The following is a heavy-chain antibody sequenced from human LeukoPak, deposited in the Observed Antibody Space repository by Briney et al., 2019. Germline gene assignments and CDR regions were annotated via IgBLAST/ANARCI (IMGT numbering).Heavy chain of an antibody. Sequence: GGSLRLSCAASGFTFSSYEMNWVRQAPGKGLEWVSYISSSSSTIYYADSVKGRFTISRDNAKNSLYLQMNSLRAEDTAVYYCAGGGGYYYYYYMDVWGKGTTVTVSS. V-gene: IGHV3-48*01. CDR2: ISSSSSTI. CDR3: AGGGGYYYYYYMDV. J-gene: IGHJ6*03. CDR1: GFTFSSYE. D-gene: IGHD3-16*01.